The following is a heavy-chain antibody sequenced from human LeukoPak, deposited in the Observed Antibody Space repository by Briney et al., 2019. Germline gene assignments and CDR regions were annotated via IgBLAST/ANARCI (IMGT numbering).Heavy chain of an antibody. CDR2: INPDGSTI. Sequence: GGSLILSCAASGFTFSNYWVHWVRQAPGKGLVWVSRINPDGSTINYADSVKGRFTISRDNAKNTLYLQMNSLRAEDTAVYYCATAGNYRFDYWGQGTLVTVSS. V-gene: IGHV3-74*01. D-gene: IGHD1-7*01. CDR1: GFTFSNYW. J-gene: IGHJ4*02. CDR3: ATAGNYRFDY.